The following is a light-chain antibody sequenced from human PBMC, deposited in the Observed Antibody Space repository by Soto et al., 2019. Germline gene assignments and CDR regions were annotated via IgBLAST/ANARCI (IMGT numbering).Light chain of an antibody. CDR3: CSYAGHRTFYV. J-gene: IGLJ6*01. CDR1: SSDIGSYNL. V-gene: IGLV2-23*01. Sequence: QSVLTQPASVSGSPGQSITVSCTGTSSDIGSYNLVSWYQQHPGKAPKLIIYEGSKRPSGVSNRFSGSKSGYTASLTISGLQAEDEADYYCCSYAGHRTFYVFGCGTKLTVL. CDR2: EGS.